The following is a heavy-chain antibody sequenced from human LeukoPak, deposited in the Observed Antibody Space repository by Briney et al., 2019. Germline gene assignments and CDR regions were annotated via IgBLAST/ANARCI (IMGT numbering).Heavy chain of an antibody. CDR1: GFTFSNAW. D-gene: IGHD2-21*01. Sequence: GGSLRLSCAASGFTFSNAWMSWVRQAPGKGLEWVGRIKSKTDGGTTDYAAPVKGRFTISRDDSKNTLYLQMNSLKTEDTAVYYCTTGVAYCGGDCINYYYYMDVWGKGTTVTVSS. J-gene: IGHJ6*03. V-gene: IGHV3-15*01. CDR2: IKSKTDGGTT. CDR3: TTGVAYCGGDCINYYYYMDV.